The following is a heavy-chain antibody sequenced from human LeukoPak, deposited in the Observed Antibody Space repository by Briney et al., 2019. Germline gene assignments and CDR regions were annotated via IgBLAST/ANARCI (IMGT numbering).Heavy chain of an antibody. CDR1: GGSINSYS. CDR3: ARSSHIAAAGAYSYNSLDV. V-gene: IGHV4-59*13. J-gene: IGHJ6*02. Sequence: SETLSLTCTVSGGSINSYSWTWIRQPPGKGLEWIGCVYYTGITEYNPSLNSRLTISADTSNNQFSLRLRSVPAADTAVYYCARSSHIAAAGAYSYNSLDVWGQGTTVTVSS. CDR2: VYYTGIT. D-gene: IGHD6-13*01.